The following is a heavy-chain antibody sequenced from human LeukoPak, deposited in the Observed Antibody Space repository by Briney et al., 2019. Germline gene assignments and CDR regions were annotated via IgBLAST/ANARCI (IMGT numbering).Heavy chain of an antibody. D-gene: IGHD2-15*01. CDR1: GYTLTELS. V-gene: IGHV1-24*01. Sequence: GASVKVSCKVSGYTLTELSMHWVRQAPGKGLEWMGGFDPEDGETIYAQKFQGRVTMTEDTSTDTAYMELSSLTSEDTAVYYCARDETCSGGSCYSCDYWGQGTLVTVSS. J-gene: IGHJ4*02. CDR3: ARDETCSGGSCYSCDY. CDR2: FDPEDGET.